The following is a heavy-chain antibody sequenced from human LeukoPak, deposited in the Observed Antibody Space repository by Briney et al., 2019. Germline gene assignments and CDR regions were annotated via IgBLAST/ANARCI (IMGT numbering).Heavy chain of an antibody. CDR3: AKVRYSSGWYSGFDY. D-gene: IGHD6-19*01. V-gene: IGHV3-23*01. CDR2: ISGSGGST. CDR1: GFTFSSYA. Sequence: GGSLRLSCAASGFTFSSYAMSWVRQAPGKGLEWVSAISGSGGSTYYADSVKGRFTISRDNSKNTLYLQMNSLRAEDTAVYYCAKVRYSSGWYSGFDYWGQGTLVTVSS. J-gene: IGHJ4*02.